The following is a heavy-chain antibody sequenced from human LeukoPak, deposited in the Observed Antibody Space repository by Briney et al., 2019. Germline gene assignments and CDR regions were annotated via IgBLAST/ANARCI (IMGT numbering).Heavy chain of an antibody. D-gene: IGHD6-6*01. CDR1: GFTFSSYS. CDR2: ISSSSSYI. CDR3: ARGIEYSSSFDY. Sequence: GGSLRLSCAASGFTFSSYSMNWVRQAPGKGLEWVSSISSSSSYIYYADSVKGRFTISRDNAKNSLYLQMNSLSAEDTAVYYCARGIEYSSSFDYWGQGTLVTVSS. V-gene: IGHV3-21*01. J-gene: IGHJ4*02.